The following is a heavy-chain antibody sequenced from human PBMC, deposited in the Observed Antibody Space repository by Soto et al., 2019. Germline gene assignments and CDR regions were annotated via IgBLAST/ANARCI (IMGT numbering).Heavy chain of an antibody. CDR3: ARDYCSSTSCFGSQGNWFDP. J-gene: IGHJ5*02. CDR2: ISAYNGNT. D-gene: IGHD2-2*01. Sequence: EKGLEWMGWISAYNGNTNYAQKLQGRVATTTDTSTSTAYMELRSLRSDDTAVYYCARDYCSSTSCFGSQGNWFDPWGQGTLVTVSS. V-gene: IGHV1-18*01.